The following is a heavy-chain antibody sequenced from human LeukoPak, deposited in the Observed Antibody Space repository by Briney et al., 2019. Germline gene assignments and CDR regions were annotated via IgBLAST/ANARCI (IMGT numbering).Heavy chain of an antibody. CDR2: INHSGST. CDR3: ARGPVEMAAIRYYYYYMDV. V-gene: IGHV4-39*07. D-gene: IGHD5-24*01. Sequence: SETLSLTCTVSGVSISSSNSYWGWIRQPPGKGLEWIGEINHSGSTNYNPSLKSRVTISVDTSKNQFSLKLSSVTAADTAVYYCARGPVEMAAIRYYYYYMDVWGKGTTVTVSS. CDR1: GVSISSSNSY. J-gene: IGHJ6*03.